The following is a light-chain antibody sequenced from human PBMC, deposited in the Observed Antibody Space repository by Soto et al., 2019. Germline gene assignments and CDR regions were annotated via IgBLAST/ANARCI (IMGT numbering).Light chain of an antibody. J-gene: IGKJ5*01. CDR3: QQYGRSPLT. CDR2: GAS. CDR1: QSVSSY. V-gene: IGKV3-20*01. Sequence: EIVLTQSPATLSLSPGERATLSCRASQSVSSYLAWYQQKPGQAPRLLIYGASSGATGIPDRFSGSGSGTDFTLTITRLELEDFAVYFCQQYGRSPLTFGQGTRLEIK.